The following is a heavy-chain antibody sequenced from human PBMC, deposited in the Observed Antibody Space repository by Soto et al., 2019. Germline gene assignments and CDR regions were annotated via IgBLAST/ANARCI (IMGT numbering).Heavy chain of an antibody. Sequence: NPGGSLRLSCAASGFTFSNAWMNWVRQAPGKGLEWVGRIKSKTDGGTTDYAAPVKGRFTISRDDSKNTLYLQMNSLKTEDTAVYYCAGTTSHQWYYMDVWGKGTTVTVSS. CDR1: GFTFSNAW. CDR2: IKSKTDGGTT. J-gene: IGHJ6*03. D-gene: IGHD1-7*01. CDR3: AGTTSHQWYYMDV. V-gene: IGHV3-15*07.